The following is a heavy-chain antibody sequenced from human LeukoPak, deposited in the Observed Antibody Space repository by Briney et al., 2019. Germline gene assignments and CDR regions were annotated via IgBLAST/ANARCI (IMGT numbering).Heavy chain of an antibody. CDR1: GFTFSSYA. Sequence: GGSLRLSCAASGFTFSSYAMSWVRQAPGKGLEWVSAISGSGGSTYYADSVKGRFTISRDNSKNTLYLQMNSLRAEDTAVYYCARGPRLPQYFQYWGQGTLVTVSS. J-gene: IGHJ1*01. CDR3: ARGPRLPQYFQY. CDR2: ISGSGGST. V-gene: IGHV3-23*01. D-gene: IGHD3-16*01.